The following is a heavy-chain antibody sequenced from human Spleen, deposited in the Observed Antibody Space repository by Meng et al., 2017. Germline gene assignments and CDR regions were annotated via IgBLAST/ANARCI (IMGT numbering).Heavy chain of an antibody. V-gene: IGHV3-20*04. J-gene: IGHJ4*02. CDR1: GFTFSNAW. D-gene: IGHD6-13*01. CDR2: INWNGGST. Sequence: GGSLRLSCAASGFTFSNAWMTWVRQAPGKGLEWVSGINWNGGSTGYADSVKGRFTISRDNAKNSLYLQMNSLRAEDTALYYCARELWAAAGTAGDYWGQGTLVTVSS. CDR3: ARELWAAAGTAGDY.